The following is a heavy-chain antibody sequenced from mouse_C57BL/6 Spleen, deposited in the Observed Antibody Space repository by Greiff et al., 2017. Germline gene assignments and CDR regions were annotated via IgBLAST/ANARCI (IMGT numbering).Heavy chain of an antibody. CDR2: IDPSDSDT. CDR3: ARQAAQAAWFAY. J-gene: IGHJ3*01. D-gene: IGHD3-2*02. CDR1: GYTFTSYW. V-gene: IGHV1-52*01. Sequence: QVQLQQPGAELVRPGSSVKLSCKASGYTFTSYWMHWVKQRPIQGLEWIGNIDPSDSDTHYNQKFKDKATLTVDKSSSTAYMQLSSLTSEDSAVYYCARQAAQAAWFAYGGQGTLVTVSA.